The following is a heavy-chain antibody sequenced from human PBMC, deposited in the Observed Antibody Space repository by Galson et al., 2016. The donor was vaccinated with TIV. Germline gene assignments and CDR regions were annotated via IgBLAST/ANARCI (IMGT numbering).Heavy chain of an antibody. Sequence: SVKVSCKASGYPFTDSWMHWVRQAPGEGLEWMGWIDPNSGATLYAQRFQGRVTMTRDTSTSTTYVELSRLTSDDTADYYCARGGVIRGLDFWGQGTLVTVS. CDR2: IDPNSGAT. V-gene: IGHV1-2*02. CDR3: ARGGVIRGLDF. D-gene: IGHD3-16*02. CDR1: GYPFTDSW. J-gene: IGHJ4*02.